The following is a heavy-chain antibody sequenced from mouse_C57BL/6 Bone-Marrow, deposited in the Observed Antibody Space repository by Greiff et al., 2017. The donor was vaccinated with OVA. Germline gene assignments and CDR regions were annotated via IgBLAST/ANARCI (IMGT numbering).Heavy chain of an antibody. CDR3: ASTTLWLRRGNYFDY. Sequence: VQLQQSVAELVRPGASVKLSCTASGFNIKNTYMHWVKQRPEQGLEWIGRIDPANGNTKYAPKFQGKATITADTSSNTAYLQLSSLTSEDTAIYYCASTTLWLRRGNYFDYWGQGTTLTVSS. CDR1: GFNIKNTY. V-gene: IGHV14-3*01. CDR2: IDPANGNT. D-gene: IGHD2-2*01. J-gene: IGHJ2*01.